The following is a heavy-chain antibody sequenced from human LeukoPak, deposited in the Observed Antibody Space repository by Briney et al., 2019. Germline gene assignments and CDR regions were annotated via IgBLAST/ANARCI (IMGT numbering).Heavy chain of an antibody. D-gene: IGHD3-10*01. J-gene: IGHJ4*02. CDR3: ASEEVLLWLGGFDY. Sequence: GGSLRLSCAASGFTFSSYSMNWVRQAPGKGLEWVSYISSSSSTIYYADSVKGRFTISRDNAKNSLYLQMNSLRAEDTAVYYCASEEVLLWLGGFDYWGQGTLVTVSS. CDR2: ISSSSSTI. V-gene: IGHV3-48*01. CDR1: GFTFSSYS.